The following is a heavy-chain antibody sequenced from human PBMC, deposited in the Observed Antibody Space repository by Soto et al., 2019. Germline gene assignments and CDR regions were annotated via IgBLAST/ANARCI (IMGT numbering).Heavy chain of an antibody. CDR1: RFTLSTYW. D-gene: IGHD2-15*01. V-gene: IGHV3-74*01. CDR2: ISSGGTYT. CDR3: ARTFVDGMAGFGP. Sequence: GGSLRLSCAASRFTLSTYWMHWVRQVPGEGLVWVSRISSGGTYTNYADSVKGRFTISRDSARNTLSLQMNYLTGEDTAVYYCARTFVDGMAGFGPWGQGTLVTVSS. J-gene: IGHJ5*02.